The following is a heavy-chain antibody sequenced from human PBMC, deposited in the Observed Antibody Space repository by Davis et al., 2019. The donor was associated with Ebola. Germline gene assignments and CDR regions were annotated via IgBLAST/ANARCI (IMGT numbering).Heavy chain of an antibody. D-gene: IGHD2-2*01. CDR1: GYSFTSYW. V-gene: IGHV5-51*01. CDR3: ARLTGLLRYCSSTSCYAANWFDP. J-gene: IGHJ5*02. Sequence: GESLKISCKGSGYSFTSYWIGWVRRMPGKVLEWMGIIYPGDSDTIYSPSFQGQVTISADKSISTAYLQWSSLKASDTAMYDCARLTGLLRYCSSTSCYAANWFDPWGQGTLVTVSS. CDR2: IYPGDSDT.